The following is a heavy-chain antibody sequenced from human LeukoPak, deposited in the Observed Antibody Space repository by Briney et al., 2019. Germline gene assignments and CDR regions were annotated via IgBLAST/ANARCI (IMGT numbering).Heavy chain of an antibody. Sequence: AGGSLRLSCAASGFTFSSYWMSWVRQAPGKGLEWVANIKQDGSEKYYVDSVKGRFTISRDNAKNSLYLQMNSLRAEDTAVYYCARGSTVTTPYYYYGMDVWGQGTTVTVSS. CDR3: ARGSTVTTPYYYYGMDV. J-gene: IGHJ6*02. CDR1: GFTFSSYW. V-gene: IGHV3-7*03. D-gene: IGHD4-11*01. CDR2: IKQDGSEK.